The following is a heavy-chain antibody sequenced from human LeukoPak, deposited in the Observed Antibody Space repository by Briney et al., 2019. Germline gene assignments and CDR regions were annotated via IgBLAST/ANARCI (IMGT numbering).Heavy chain of an antibody. V-gene: IGHV5-51*01. CDR1: GYSFTSYW. Sequence: GESLKISCKGSGYSFTSYWIGWVRQMPGKGLEWMGIIYPGDSDTRYSPSFQGQVTISADKSISTAYLQWSSLRASDTAMYYCARLACSSTSCYARDTHRNNWFDPWGQGTLVTVSS. CDR3: ARLACSSTSCYARDTHRNNWFDP. J-gene: IGHJ5*02. D-gene: IGHD2-2*01. CDR2: IYPGDSDT.